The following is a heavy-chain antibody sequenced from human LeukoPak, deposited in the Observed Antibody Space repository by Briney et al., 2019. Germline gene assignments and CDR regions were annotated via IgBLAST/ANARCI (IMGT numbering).Heavy chain of an antibody. CDR1: GGTFSSYA. CDR2: IIPIFGTA. Sequence: GASVKVSCKASGGTFSSYAISWVRQAPGQGLEWMGGIIPIFGTANYAQKFQGRVTITADESTSTAYMELSSLRSEDTAVYYCARPEPDILTGYFLQYYGMDVWGQGTMVTVSS. V-gene: IGHV1-69*13. D-gene: IGHD3-9*01. CDR3: ARPEPDILTGYFLQYYGMDV. J-gene: IGHJ6*02.